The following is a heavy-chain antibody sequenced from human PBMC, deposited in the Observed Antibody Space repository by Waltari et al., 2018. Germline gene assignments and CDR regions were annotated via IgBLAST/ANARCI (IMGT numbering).Heavy chain of an antibody. CDR2: IYYSGST. J-gene: IGHJ4*02. D-gene: IGHD3-22*01. CDR1: GGSISSYY. CDR3: ARAHDSSGYYYPVFDY. V-gene: IGHV4-59*01. Sequence: QVQLQESGPGLVKPSETLSLTCTVSGGSISSYYWSWIQQPPGKGLEWIGYIYYSGSTNYNPSRKSRVTISVDTSKNQFSLKLSSVTAADTAVYYCARAHDSSGYYYPVFDYWGQGTLVTVSS.